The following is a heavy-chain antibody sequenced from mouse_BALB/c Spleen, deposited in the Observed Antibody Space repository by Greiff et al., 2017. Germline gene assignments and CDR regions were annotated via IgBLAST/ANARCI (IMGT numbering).Heavy chain of an antibody. D-gene: IGHD1-2*01. J-gene: IGHJ3*01. CDR1: GFNIKDTY. CDR2: IDPANGNT. V-gene: IGHV14-3*02. CDR3: AREVITTATSAN. Sequence: VQLQESGAELVKPGASVKLSCTASGFNIKDTYMHWVKQRPEQGLEWIGRIDPANGNTKYDPKFQGKATITADTSSNTAYLQLSSLTSEDTAVYYCAREVITTATSANWGQGTLVTVSA.